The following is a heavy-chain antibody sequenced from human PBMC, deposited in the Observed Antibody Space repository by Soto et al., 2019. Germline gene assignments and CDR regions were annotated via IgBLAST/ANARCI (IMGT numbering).Heavy chain of an antibody. V-gene: IGHV4-30-4*01. CDR1: GGSISSGDYY. J-gene: IGHJ3*02. Sequence: PSETLSLTCTVSGGSISSGDYYWSWIRQPPGKGLEWIGYIYYSGSTYYNPSLKSRVTISVDTSKNQFSLKLSSVTAADTAVYYCASSNSGYYPDAFDIWGQGTMVTVSS. CDR3: ASSNSGYYPDAFDI. CDR2: IYYSGST. D-gene: IGHD3-22*01.